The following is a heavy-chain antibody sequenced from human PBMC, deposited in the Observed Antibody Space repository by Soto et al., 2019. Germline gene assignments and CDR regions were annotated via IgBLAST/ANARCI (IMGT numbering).Heavy chain of an antibody. CDR2: ISYDGTNK. D-gene: IGHD6-19*01. CDR3: ARDPSPYTSGWYGIDF. J-gene: IGHJ4*01. V-gene: IGHV3-30*04. Sequence: GGSLRLFCAASGFMFSAYAMLWFRQAPGKGLEWVAAISYDGTNKYYADSIKGRFTISTDNSANTLFPQVNSLRREDTAMYYCARDPSPYTSGWYGIDFWGHGTLVTDSS. CDR1: GFMFSAYA.